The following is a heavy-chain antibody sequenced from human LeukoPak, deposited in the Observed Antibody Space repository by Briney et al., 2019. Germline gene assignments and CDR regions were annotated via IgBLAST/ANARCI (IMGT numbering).Heavy chain of an antibody. V-gene: IGHV4-59*08. J-gene: IGHJ3*02. CDR3: AAIGSLHDAFDI. Sequence: SETLSLTCTVSGGSISSYYWSWIRQPPGKGLEWIGYIYYSGSTNYNPSLKSRVTISVDTSENQFSLKLSSVTAADTAVYYCAAIGSLHDAFDIWGQGTMVTVSS. CDR2: IYYSGST. CDR1: GGSISSYY.